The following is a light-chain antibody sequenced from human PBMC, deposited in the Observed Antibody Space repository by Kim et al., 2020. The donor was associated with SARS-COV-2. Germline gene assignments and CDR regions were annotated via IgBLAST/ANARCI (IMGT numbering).Light chain of an antibody. J-gene: IGLJ3*02. CDR2: RNH. CDR3: ASWDDRLSAQV. Sequence: GQRYTITSTGSTYDVGNNFVNWYQQLPGAAPRLLLYRNHERPSGVPDRISGSKSGTSASLAISGLRAEDEADYYCASWDDRLSAQVFGGGTQLTVL. V-gene: IGLV1-47*01. CDR1: TYDVGNNF.